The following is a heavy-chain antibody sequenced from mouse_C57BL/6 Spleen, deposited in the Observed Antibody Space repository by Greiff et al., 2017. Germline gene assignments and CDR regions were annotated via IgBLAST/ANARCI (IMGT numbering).Heavy chain of an antibody. CDR3: TRYEAWFAY. V-gene: IGHV1-5*01. Sequence: EVQLQQSGAVLARPGASVKMSCKTSGYTFTSYWMHWVKQRPGPGLEWIGAITPGTSDTSYNQKFKGKAKLTAVTTASTAYMELSSLTNEVSAVYDCTRYEAWFAYWGQGTLVTVSA. CDR1: GYTFTSYW. CDR2: ITPGTSDT. J-gene: IGHJ3*01. D-gene: IGHD2-12*01.